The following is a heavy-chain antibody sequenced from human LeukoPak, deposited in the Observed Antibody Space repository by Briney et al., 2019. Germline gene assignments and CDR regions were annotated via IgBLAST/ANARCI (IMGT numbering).Heavy chain of an antibody. V-gene: IGHV4-39*01. D-gene: IGHD3-22*01. J-gene: IGHJ4*02. CDR3: ARQGGDYYDSSGHDY. CDR2: IYYSGST. CDR1: GGSVSSGSYY. Sequence: SETLSLTCTVSGGSVSSGSYYWSWIRQPPGTGLEWIGYIYYSGSTYYNPSLKSRVTISVDTSKNQFSLKLSSVTAADTAVYYCARQGGDYYDSSGHDYWGQGTLVTVSS.